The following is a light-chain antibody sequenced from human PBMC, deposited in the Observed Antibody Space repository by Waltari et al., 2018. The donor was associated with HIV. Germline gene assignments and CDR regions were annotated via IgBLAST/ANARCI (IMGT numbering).Light chain of an antibody. Sequence: VFTQSPVPLSLSPGERAPLSCRASQGVGIYLAWYQHKSGQPPRLLIYDASNRAADIPARFSGSGSGTHFTLTISSLDPEDFAVYYCQQGRTFGQGTKLEI. CDR3: QQGRT. V-gene: IGKV3-11*01. CDR1: QGVGIY. CDR2: DAS. J-gene: IGKJ2*01.